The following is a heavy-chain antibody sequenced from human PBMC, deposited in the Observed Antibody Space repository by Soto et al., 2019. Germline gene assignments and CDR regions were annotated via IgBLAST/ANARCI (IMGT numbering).Heavy chain of an antibody. CDR3: ARASYYYDSSGYYYYGMDV. CDR2: INPNSGGT. J-gene: IGHJ6*02. CDR1: GYTFTGYY. Sequence: GASVKVSCKASGYTFTGYYMHWVRQAPGQGLEWMGWINPNSGGTNYAQKFQGWVTMTRDTSISTACMELSRLRSDDTAVYYCARASYYYDSSGYYYYGMDVWGQGTTVTVSS. D-gene: IGHD3-22*01. V-gene: IGHV1-2*04.